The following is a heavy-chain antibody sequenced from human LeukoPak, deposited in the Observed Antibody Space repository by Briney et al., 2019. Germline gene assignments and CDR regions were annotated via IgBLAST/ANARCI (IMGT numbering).Heavy chain of an antibody. CDR1: GFTFSSYE. D-gene: IGHD3-10*01. CDR2: ISYDGSNK. V-gene: IGHV3-30*14. Sequence: QPGGSLRLSCAASGFTFSSYEMNWVRQAPGKGLEWVAVISYDGSNKYYADSVKGRFTISRDNSKNTLYLQMNSLRAEDTAVYYCASRWFGELGFFDPWGQGTLVTVSS. CDR3: ASRWFGELGFFDP. J-gene: IGHJ5*02.